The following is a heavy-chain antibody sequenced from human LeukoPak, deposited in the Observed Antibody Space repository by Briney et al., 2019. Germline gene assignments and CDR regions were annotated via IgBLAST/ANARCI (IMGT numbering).Heavy chain of an antibody. V-gene: IGHV3-7*04. D-gene: IGHD6-13*01. CDR1: GFTFSSYW. CDR3: AKDIEPAGLFLDY. CDR2: IKYDASEK. J-gene: IGHJ4*02. Sequence: GGSLRLSCAAFGFTFSSYWMSWVRQTPGKGLEWVANIKYDASEKDYLDSVKGRFTISRDNAKNSLYLQMNSLRAEDTALYYCAKDIEPAGLFLDYWGRGTLVTVSS.